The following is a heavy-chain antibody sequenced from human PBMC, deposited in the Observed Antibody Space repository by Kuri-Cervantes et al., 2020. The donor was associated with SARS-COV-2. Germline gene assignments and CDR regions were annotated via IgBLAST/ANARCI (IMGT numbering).Heavy chain of an antibody. D-gene: IGHD3-10*02. CDR1: GGTFSSYA. Sequence: SVKVSCKASGGTFSSYAISWVRQAPGQGLEWMGGIIPIFGTSNYAQNFQGRVTITADKSTSTAYMELSSLRSDDTAVYYCARESHLFLDVWGQGTTVTVSS. CDR2: IIPIFGTS. J-gene: IGHJ6*02. V-gene: IGHV1-69*06. CDR3: ARESHLFLDV.